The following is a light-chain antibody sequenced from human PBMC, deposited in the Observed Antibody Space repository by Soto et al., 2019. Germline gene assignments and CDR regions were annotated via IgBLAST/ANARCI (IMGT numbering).Light chain of an antibody. CDR1: QSVSSY. J-gene: IGKJ5*01. CDR3: QQYGSSPPIT. Sequence: EIVLTQSPATLSLSPVERATLSCMASQSVSSYLAWYQQKPGQAPRLLIYGASSRATGIPDRFSGSGSGTDFTLTISRLEPEDFAVYYCQQYGSSPPITFGQGTRLEIK. V-gene: IGKV3-20*01. CDR2: GAS.